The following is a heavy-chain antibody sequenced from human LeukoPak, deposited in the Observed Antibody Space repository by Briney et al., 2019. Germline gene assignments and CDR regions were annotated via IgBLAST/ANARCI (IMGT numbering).Heavy chain of an antibody. CDR3: ARHGSSGWSLGYFDY. Sequence: SETLSLTCTVSGGSISSYYWSWIRQPPGKGLEWIGYIYYSGSTNYNPSLKSRVTISVDTSKNQFSLKLSSVTAADTAVYYCARHGSSGWSLGYFDYWGQGTLVTVSS. V-gene: IGHV4-59*08. CDR1: GGSISSYY. D-gene: IGHD6-19*01. J-gene: IGHJ4*02. CDR2: IYYSGST.